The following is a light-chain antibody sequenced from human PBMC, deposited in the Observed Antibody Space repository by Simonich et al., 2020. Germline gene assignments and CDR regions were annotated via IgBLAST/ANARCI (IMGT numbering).Light chain of an antibody. V-gene: IGLV2-14*03. J-gene: IGLJ2*01. CDR2: DVS. CDR3: SSYTSSSTPVV. Sequence: QSALTQPASVSGSPGQSITISCTGTSSDVGGYNYVSWYQQNPGKAPKLMIYDVSNRPSGVSNRFPGSKAGNTASLTISGRQAEDEADYYCSSYTSSSTPVVFGGGTKLTVL. CDR1: SSDVGGYNY.